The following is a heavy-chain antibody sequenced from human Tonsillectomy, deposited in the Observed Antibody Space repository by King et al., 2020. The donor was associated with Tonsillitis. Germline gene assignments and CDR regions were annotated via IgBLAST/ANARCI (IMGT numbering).Heavy chain of an antibody. D-gene: IGHD5-18*01. Sequence: VQLVESGGGLVQPGGSLRLSCAASGFTFSYYEMNWVRQAPGKGLEWLSYIDGSGATIYYADSVKGRFTISRDNAKNSLYLQMNSLRAEDTAVYYCSRDLVDTGDYWGQGTLVTVSS. CDR3: SRDLVDTGDY. CDR2: IDGSGATI. CDR1: GFTFSYYE. J-gene: IGHJ4*02. V-gene: IGHV3-48*03.